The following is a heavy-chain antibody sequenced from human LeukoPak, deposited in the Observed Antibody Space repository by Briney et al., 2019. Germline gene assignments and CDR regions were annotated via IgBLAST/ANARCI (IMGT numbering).Heavy chain of an antibody. CDR3: ARGLGYCSGGSCYFGY. V-gene: IGHV4-4*02. CDR2: IYHSGST. D-gene: IGHD2-15*01. J-gene: IGHJ4*02. CDR1: GGSISSSNW. Sequence: SETLSLTCAVSGGSISSSNWWSWVRQPPGKGLEWIGEIYHSGSTNYNPSLKSRVTISVDKSKNQFSLKLSSVTAADTAVYYCARGLGYCSGGSCYFGYWAREPWSPSPQ.